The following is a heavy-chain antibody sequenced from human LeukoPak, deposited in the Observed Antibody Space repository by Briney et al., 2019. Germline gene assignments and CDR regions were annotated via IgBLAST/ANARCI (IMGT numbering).Heavy chain of an antibody. Sequence: ASVKVSCKASGGTFSSYAISWVRQAPGQGLEWMGRIIPIFGTANYAQKFQGRVTITTDESTSTAYMELSSLRSEDTAVYYCASEAFWSGYQNWFDPWGQGTLVTVSS. CDR2: IIPIFGTA. CDR3: ASEAFWSGYQNWFDP. V-gene: IGHV1-69*05. CDR1: GGTFSSYA. D-gene: IGHD3-3*01. J-gene: IGHJ5*02.